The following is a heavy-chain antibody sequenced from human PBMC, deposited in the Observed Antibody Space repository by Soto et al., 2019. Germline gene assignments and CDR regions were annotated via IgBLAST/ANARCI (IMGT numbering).Heavy chain of an antibody. J-gene: IGHJ5*02. V-gene: IGHV1-69*12. Sequence: QVQLVQSGAEVKKPGSSVKVSCKASGGTFSNYAISWLRQAPGQGFEWMGGIIPIFGTAHYAQKFQGRVTISADESTGTAYMELSSLRSEDTAMYYCAKDRNNWDWFDTWSQGTLVTVSS. CDR3: AKDRNNWDWFDT. CDR1: GGTFSNYA. D-gene: IGHD1-1*01. CDR2: IIPIFGTA.